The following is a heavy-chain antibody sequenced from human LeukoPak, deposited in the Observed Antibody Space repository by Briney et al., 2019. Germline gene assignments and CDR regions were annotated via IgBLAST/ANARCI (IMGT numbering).Heavy chain of an antibody. Sequence: SVNLSCKASGYTFTSYGISWVRQAPGQGLEWRGWISAYIGNTIYAQTLQGRVTMTTDTSTSTAYMELRSLRSADTAVYYCARQTHTYYDFWSGPSNWFDPWGQGTLVTVSS. CDR2: ISAYIGNT. CDR3: ARQTHTYYDFWSGPSNWFDP. V-gene: IGHV1-18*01. CDR1: GYTFTSYG. D-gene: IGHD3-3*01. J-gene: IGHJ5*02.